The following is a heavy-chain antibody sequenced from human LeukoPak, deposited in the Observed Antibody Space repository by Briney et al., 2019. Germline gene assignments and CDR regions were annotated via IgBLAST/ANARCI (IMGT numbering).Heavy chain of an antibody. CDR3: ARDRDYYDSSGYYYYFDY. J-gene: IGHJ4*02. CDR2: IIPILGIA. D-gene: IGHD3-22*01. Sequence: SVKVSCKASGGTFSSYAISWVRQAPGQGLEWRGRIIPILGIANNAQKFQGRVTITAEKSTSTAYMKLSSLRSEDTAVYYCARDRDYYDSSGYYYYFDYWGQGTLVTVSP. CDR1: GGTFSSYA. V-gene: IGHV1-69*04.